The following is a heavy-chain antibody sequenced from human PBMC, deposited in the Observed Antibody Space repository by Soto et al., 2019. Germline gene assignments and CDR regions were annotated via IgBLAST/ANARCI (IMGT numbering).Heavy chain of an antibody. D-gene: IGHD2-15*01. CDR3: GCRVEDISYDYYGMDV. CDR2: IHHREST. CDR1: GGSVRSNNW. Sequence: SETLSLTCAVCGGSVRSNNWWFWVRQPPGKGLEWIGEIHHRESTNLNPSLKSRVTISVDRSKNELSLKVKSVTAADTAVYYCGCRVEDISYDYYGMDVWGQGTTVTVSS. V-gene: IGHV4-4*02. J-gene: IGHJ6*02.